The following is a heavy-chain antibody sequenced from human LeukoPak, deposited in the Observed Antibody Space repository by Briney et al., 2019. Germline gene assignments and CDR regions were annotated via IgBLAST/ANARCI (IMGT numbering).Heavy chain of an antibody. CDR1: GYTFTGYS. D-gene: IGHD6-13*01. V-gene: IGHV1-2*02. CDR3: ARDRVAAAGLLDY. CDR2: INPNSGGT. Sequence: ASVKASCKPSGYTFTGYSMHWVRQAPGQGIEWIGWINPNSGGTNYAQKFQGRVTMTRDTSSSTAYMELSRLRSDDTAVYYCARDRVAAAGLLDYWGQGTLVTVSS. J-gene: IGHJ4*02.